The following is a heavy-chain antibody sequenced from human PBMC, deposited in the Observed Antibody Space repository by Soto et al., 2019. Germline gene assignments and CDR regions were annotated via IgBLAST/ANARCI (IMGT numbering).Heavy chain of an antibody. CDR1: GGSISSGGYY. CDR2: IYYSGST. J-gene: IGHJ3*02. Sequence: TLSLTCTVSGGSISSGGYYWSWIRQHPGKGLEWIGYIYYSGSTYYNPSLKSRVTISVDTSKNQFSLKLSSVTATDTAVYYCARDRRYCTNGVCYTTAFDIWGQGTMVTVSS. CDR3: ARDRRYCTNGVCYTTAFDI. D-gene: IGHD2-8*01. V-gene: IGHV4-31*03.